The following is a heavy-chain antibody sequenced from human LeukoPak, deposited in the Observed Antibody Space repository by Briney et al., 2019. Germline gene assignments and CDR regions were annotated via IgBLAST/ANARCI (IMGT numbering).Heavy chain of an antibody. V-gene: IGHV3-23*01. CDR2: ISGSGDNT. D-gene: IGHD6-6*01. CDR3: AKWKYSNSGIDDY. J-gene: IGHJ4*02. CDR1: GFTFSSYA. Sequence: GGSMRLSCAASGFTFSSYAMSWVRQVPGKGLEWVSVISGSGDNTYYADSMKGRFTISRDNSKNMLYLQMNSLRAEDTAVYYCAKWKYSNSGIDDYWGQGTLVTVSS.